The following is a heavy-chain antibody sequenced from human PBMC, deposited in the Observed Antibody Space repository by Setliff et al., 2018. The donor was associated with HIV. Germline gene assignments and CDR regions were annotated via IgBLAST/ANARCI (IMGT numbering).Heavy chain of an antibody. V-gene: IGHV3-15*01. J-gene: IGHJ3*02. CDR3: TTDLDILTGPRSYDAFDI. Sequence: PGGSLRLSCAASGFTFSNAWMSWVRQAPGKGLEWVGRIKSITDGGTIDYAAPVQGRFTISRDDSKNTVYLQMNSLKTEDTAIYYCTTDLDILTGPRSYDAFDIWGQGTMVTVSS. D-gene: IGHD3-9*01. CDR2: IKSITDGGTI. CDR1: GFTFSNAW.